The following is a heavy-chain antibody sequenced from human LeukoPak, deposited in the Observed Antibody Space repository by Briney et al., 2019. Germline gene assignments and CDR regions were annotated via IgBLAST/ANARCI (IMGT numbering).Heavy chain of an antibody. CDR1: GYTYTNCY. Sequence: GPSVRLLHRASGYTYTNCYMHWVRQAPGQGLEWMGWLNPNSGDTNYAQKFQGRVSMTRDESISTAYMDLSDLRSDDTAVYSCARRRNIEMTTISGGADYWGQGTLVTVSS. CDR3: ARRRNIEMTTISGGADY. D-gene: IGHD5-24*01. J-gene: IGHJ4*02. CDR2: LNPNSGDT. V-gene: IGHV1-2*02.